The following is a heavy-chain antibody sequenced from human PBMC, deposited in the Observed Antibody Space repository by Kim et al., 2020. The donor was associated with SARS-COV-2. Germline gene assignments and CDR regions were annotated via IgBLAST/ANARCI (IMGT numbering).Heavy chain of an antibody. CDR1: GGSISSGGYY. J-gene: IGHJ6*02. Sequence: SETLSLTCTVSGGSISSGGYYWSWIRQHPGKGLEWIGYIYYSGSTYYNPSLKSRVTISVDTSKNQFSLKLSSVTAADTAVYYCARDLFRQQLGYYYGMDVWGQGTTVTVSS. V-gene: IGHV4-31*03. D-gene: IGHD6-13*01. CDR3: ARDLFRQQLGYYYGMDV. CDR2: IYYSGST.